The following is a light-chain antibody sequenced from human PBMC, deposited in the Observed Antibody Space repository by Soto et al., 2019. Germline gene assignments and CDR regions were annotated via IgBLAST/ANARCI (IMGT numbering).Light chain of an antibody. Sequence: QSVLTQPPQVSGDPGQRVTISCTGSSSNIGANYDVHWYQQRPGTAPKLLIFGNSNRPSGVPDRFSGSKSGTSASLAITGLQAEDEGDYYCQSYDSTLSARYVFGTGTKLTVI. V-gene: IGLV1-40*01. CDR2: GNS. CDR3: QSYDSTLSARYV. J-gene: IGLJ1*01. CDR1: SSNIGANYD.